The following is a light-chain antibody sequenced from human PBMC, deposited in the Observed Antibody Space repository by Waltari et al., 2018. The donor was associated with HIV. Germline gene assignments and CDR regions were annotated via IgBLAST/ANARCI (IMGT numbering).Light chain of an antibody. V-gene: IGLV3-27*01. J-gene: IGLJ3*02. CDR1: ALPTQS. CDR3: YSAADNNLGV. CDR2: TDS. Sequence: SYDLTQPPSVSVSPGQTARLTCSGDALPTQSARWFQQKPGQAPVLVIYTDSERPSGIPERFSGSSLGTTVTLTISGAQVEDEADYYCYSAADNNLGVFGGGTKLTVL.